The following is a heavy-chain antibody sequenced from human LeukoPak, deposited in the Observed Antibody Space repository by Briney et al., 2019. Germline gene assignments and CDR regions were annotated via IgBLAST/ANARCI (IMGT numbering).Heavy chain of an antibody. CDR1: GDSIRTYY. CDR3: AREGTESFSADY. Sequence: SETLSLTCTVSGDSIRTYYWSWTRQSPGKGLEWIGYVHYSGGTNYNPSLQSRVTMSVDTPKNQFSLNLRSLTAADTAVYYCAREGTESFSADYWGQGILVTVSS. CDR2: VHYSGGT. D-gene: IGHD1-26*01. V-gene: IGHV4-59*01. J-gene: IGHJ4*02.